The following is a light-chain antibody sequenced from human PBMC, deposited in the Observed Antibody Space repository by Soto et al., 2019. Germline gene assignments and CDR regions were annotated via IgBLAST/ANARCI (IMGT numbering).Light chain of an antibody. Sequence: QSALTQPASVSGSPGQSITISCTGTSSDVGGYNYVSWYQQHPGKAPKLMIYEVNNRPSGVSNRFSGSKSGNTASLPISGLQAEDEADYYCSSYTRSSTPVFGGGTKVTVL. CDR1: SSDVGGYNY. J-gene: IGLJ2*01. CDR2: EVN. CDR3: SSYTRSSTPV. V-gene: IGLV2-14*01.